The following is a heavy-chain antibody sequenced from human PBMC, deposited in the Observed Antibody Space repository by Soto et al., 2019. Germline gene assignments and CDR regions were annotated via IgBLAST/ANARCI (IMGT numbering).Heavy chain of an antibody. V-gene: IGHV1-18*01. CDR3: ATGYSSGWYEAFDI. J-gene: IGHJ3*02. D-gene: IGHD6-19*01. Sequence: QKLQGRVTMTTDTSTSTAYMELRSLRSDDTAVYYCATGYSSGWYEAFDIWGQGTMVTVSS.